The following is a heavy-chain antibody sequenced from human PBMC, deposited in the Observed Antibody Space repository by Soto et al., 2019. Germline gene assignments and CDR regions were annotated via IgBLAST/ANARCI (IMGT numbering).Heavy chain of an antibody. J-gene: IGHJ6*02. V-gene: IGHV1-69*13. CDR2: IIPIFGTA. CDR3: ARGRGYNWNLLYYYYGMDV. CDR1: GGTFSSYA. Sequence: SVKVSCKASGGTFSSYAISWVRQAPGQGLEWMGGIIPIFGTANYAQKFQGRVTITADESASTAYMELSSLRSEDTAVYYCARGRGYNWNLLYYYYGMDVWGQGTKVTVSS. D-gene: IGHD1-20*01.